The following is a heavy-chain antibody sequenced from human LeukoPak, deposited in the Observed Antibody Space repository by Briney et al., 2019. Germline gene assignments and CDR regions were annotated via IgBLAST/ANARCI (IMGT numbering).Heavy chain of an antibody. V-gene: IGHV4-34*01. J-gene: IGHJ5*02. D-gene: IGHD2-15*01. Sequence: PETLSLTCAVYGGSFSGYYWSWIRQPPGKGLECIGEINHSGSTNYNPSLKSRVTISVDTSKNQFSLKLSSVTAADTAVYYCARAFRVPGYCSGGSCRRWFDPWGQGTLVTVSS. CDR1: GGSFSGYY. CDR2: INHSGST. CDR3: ARAFRVPGYCSGGSCRRWFDP.